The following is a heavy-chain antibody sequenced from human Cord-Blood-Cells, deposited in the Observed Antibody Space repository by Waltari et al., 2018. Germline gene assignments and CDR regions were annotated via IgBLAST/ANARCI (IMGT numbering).Heavy chain of an antibody. CDR1: GGSISSGSYY. D-gene: IGHD3-3*01. Sequence: QVQLQESGPGLVKPSQTLSLTCTVPGGSISSGSYYWSWIRQPAGKGLEWIGYIYTSGSTNYNPSLKSRFTISVDTSKNQFSLKLSSVTAADTAVYYCARKHDFWSGYYDYWGQGTLVTVSS. CDR2: IYTSGST. V-gene: IGHV4-61*09. J-gene: IGHJ4*02. CDR3: ARKHDFWSGYYDY.